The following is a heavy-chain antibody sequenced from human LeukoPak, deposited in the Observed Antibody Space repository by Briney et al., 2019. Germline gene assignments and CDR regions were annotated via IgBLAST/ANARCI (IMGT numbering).Heavy chain of an antibody. CDR3: ARAGYDILSGNGPYYFDY. V-gene: IGHV3-48*03. J-gene: IGHJ4*02. D-gene: IGHD3-9*01. Sequence: GGSLRLSCAASGFTFSIFEMNWVRQAPGKGLEWLSYISSSGNTIYYADSVKGRFTISRDNAKNSLYLQLNSLRVEDTAVYYCARAGYDILSGNGPYYFDYWGQGTLVTVSS. CDR2: ISSSGNTI. CDR1: GFTFSIFE.